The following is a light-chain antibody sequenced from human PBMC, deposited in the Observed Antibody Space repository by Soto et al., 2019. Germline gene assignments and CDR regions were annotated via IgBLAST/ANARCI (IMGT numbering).Light chain of an antibody. V-gene: IGKV3-20*01. CDR1: HSDSSSY. CDR3: QQYGSSPPIT. CDR2: GAS. J-gene: IGKJ5*01. Sequence: EIVLTQSPGTLSLSPGERATLSCRASHSDSSSYLAWYKQKPGQAPRLLIYGASSRATGIPDRFSGSGSGTDFTLTISRLEPEDFAVYYCQQYGSSPPITFGQGTRLEIK.